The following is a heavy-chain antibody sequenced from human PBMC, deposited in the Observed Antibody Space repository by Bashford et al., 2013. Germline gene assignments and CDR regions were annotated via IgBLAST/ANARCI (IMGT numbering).Heavy chain of an antibody. D-gene: IGHD1-26*01. CDR1: GYSFDGNT. CDR2: IKPSDGVT. CDR3: AKDIERGYYYYGMDV. J-gene: IGHJ6*02. V-gene: IGHV1-2*02. Sequence: ASVKVSCKASGYSFDGNTIHWVRQAPGQGLQWVGWIKPSDGVTSYAHQFKGRVTMTRDTSISTVYMDLTRLRSNDTALYYCAKDIERGYYYYGMDVWGQGTTVTVSS.